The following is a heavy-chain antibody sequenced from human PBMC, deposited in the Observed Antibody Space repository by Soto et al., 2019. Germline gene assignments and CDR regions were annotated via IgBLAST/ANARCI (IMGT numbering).Heavy chain of an antibody. CDR2: ISGSGDNT. D-gene: IGHD1-26*01. V-gene: IGHV3-23*01. CDR3: VKDGLWVATEGDWFDS. J-gene: IGHJ5*01. Sequence: PGGSLRLSSAASGFTCSSYSMNWVSQAQGKGLEWVSGISGSGDNTYNADSVKGRFTISRDNSKNTLYLQMNSLRAEDTAVYHCVKDGLWVATEGDWFDSWGQGTLVTVSS. CDR1: GFTCSSYS.